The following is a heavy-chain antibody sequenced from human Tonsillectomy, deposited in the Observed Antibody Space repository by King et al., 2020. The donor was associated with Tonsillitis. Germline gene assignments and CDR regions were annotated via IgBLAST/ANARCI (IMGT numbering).Heavy chain of an antibody. J-gene: IGHJ3*01. V-gene: IGHV4-30-4*07. D-gene: IGHD3-10*01. CDR3: ARVSDVSLWFGAFDF. Sequence: VQLQESGPGLVKPSQTLSLTCAVSGGSIGGGGFSWSWIRQPPGKGLEWIGFIYYSGSTHYNPSLKSRVTISVDTSKKQFSLKLSSVTAADTAVYYCARVSDVSLWFGAFDFWGQGTMVTVSS. CDR1: GGSIGGGGFS. CDR2: IYYSGST.